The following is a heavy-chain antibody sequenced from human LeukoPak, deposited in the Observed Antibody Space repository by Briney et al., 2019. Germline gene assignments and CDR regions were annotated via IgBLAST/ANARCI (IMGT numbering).Heavy chain of an antibody. J-gene: IGHJ4*02. CDR3: TRYNNDHFDY. Sequence: GRSLRLSCAASGFTFDDYGMHWVRQAPGKGLEWVSGISWNGGGVGYAASVKGRFTISRDNSKNTMSVQMDDLRAEDTAVYYCTRYNNDHFDYWGQGTLVTVSS. D-gene: IGHD5-24*01. CDR1: GFTFDDYG. CDR2: ISWNGGGV. V-gene: IGHV3-9*01.